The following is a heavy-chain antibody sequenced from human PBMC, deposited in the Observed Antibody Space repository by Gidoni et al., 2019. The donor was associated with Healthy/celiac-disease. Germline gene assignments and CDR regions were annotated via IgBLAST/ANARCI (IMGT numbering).Heavy chain of an antibody. CDR3: AIEGYCSGGSCYKPPDY. J-gene: IGHJ4*02. D-gene: IGHD2-15*01. CDR2: IFYRGST. V-gene: IGHV4-39*07. CDR1: GCSLISSSYY. Sequence: QLQLQESGPGLVKPSETLSLTCTVSGCSLISSSYYWGWIRQPPGKGLEWIGSIFYRGSTYYNPSLKSRVTISVDTSKNQCSLKLSSVTAADTAVYYCAIEGYCSGGSCYKPPDYWGQGTLVTVSS.